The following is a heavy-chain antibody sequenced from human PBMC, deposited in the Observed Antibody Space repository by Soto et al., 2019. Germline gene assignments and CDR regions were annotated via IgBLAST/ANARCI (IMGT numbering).Heavy chain of an antibody. Sequence: HPGGSLRLSCAASGFTFSSYWMSWVRQAPGKGLEWVANIKQDGSEKYYVDSVKGRFTISRDNAKNSLYLQMNSLRAEDTAVYYCARVKVVVPAAIIGQWMYYFDYWGQGTLVTVSS. D-gene: IGHD2-2*01. J-gene: IGHJ4*02. V-gene: IGHV3-7*01. CDR1: GFTFSSYW. CDR3: ARVKVVVPAAIIGQWMYYFDY. CDR2: IKQDGSEK.